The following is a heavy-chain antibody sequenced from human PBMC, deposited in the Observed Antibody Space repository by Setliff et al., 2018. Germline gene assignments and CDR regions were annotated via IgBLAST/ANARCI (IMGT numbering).Heavy chain of an antibody. J-gene: IGHJ4*02. CDR1: GYTFTDYG. Sequence: GASVKVSCKASGYTFTDYGVTWVRQAPGQGLEWVGWISPYSGNTYYAPKFQGRITMTTDTSTTTAYMELKSLRSDDTAIYYCSRLVRYCTRTSCQRLSGDDYWGQGAQVTVSS. CDR2: ISPYSGNT. V-gene: IGHV1-18*01. CDR3: SRLVRYCTRTSCQRLSGDDY. D-gene: IGHD2-2*01.